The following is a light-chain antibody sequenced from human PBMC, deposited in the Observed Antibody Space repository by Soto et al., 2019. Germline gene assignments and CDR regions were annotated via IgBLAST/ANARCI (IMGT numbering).Light chain of an antibody. V-gene: IGKV1-5*01. CDR1: QSISSY. CDR3: QQYNSYWGT. J-gene: IGKJ1*01. Sequence: DIPITQSPSSLSASVGDRVTITCRASQSISSYLNWYQQKPGKAPKLLIYDASSLESGVPSRFSGSGSGTEFTLTISSLQPDDFATYYCQQYNSYWGTFGQGTKVDIK. CDR2: DAS.